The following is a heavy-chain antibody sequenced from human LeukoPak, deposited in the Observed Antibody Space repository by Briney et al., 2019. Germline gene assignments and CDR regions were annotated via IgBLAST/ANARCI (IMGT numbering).Heavy chain of an antibody. J-gene: IGHJ6*02. CDR3: ARDTLRYYYDSSGYYYPANGMDV. D-gene: IGHD3-22*01. Sequence: GGSLRLSCAASGFTFSSYSMNWVRQAPGKGLEWVSSISSSSSYIYYADSVKGRFTISRDNAKNSLYLQMNSLRAEDTAAYYCARDTLRYYYDSSGYYYPANGMDVWGQGTTVTVSS. CDR2: ISSSSSYI. CDR1: GFTFSSYS. V-gene: IGHV3-21*01.